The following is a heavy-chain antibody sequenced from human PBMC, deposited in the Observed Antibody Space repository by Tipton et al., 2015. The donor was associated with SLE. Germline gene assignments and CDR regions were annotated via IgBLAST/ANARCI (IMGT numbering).Heavy chain of an antibody. CDR3: ARGQGRGLSSSSDS. CDR1: GASITSGVFY. J-gene: IGHJ4*02. Sequence: TLSLTCSVSGASITSGVFYWTWIRQPPGKGLEWIGYIFHSGATYYNPSLTSRIIISLDTSENQFSLTLNSVTAADTALYYCARGQGRGLSSSSDSCGQRPLVTLPP. V-gene: IGHV4-30-4*08. D-gene: IGHD6-6*01. CDR2: IFHSGAT.